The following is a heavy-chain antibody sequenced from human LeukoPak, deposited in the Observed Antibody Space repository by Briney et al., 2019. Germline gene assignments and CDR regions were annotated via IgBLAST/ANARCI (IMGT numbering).Heavy chain of an antibody. V-gene: IGHV4-59*01. CDR2: IYYSGST. CDR3: ARDHQGYSYVYYYYYYYMDV. D-gene: IGHD5-18*01. Sequence: SETLSLTCTVSGGSISSYYWSWIRQPPGKGLEWIGYIYYSGSTNYNPSLKSRVTISVDTSKNQFSLKLSSVTAADTAVYYCARDHQGYSYVYYYYYYYMDVWGKGTTVTVSS. CDR1: GGSISSYY. J-gene: IGHJ6*03.